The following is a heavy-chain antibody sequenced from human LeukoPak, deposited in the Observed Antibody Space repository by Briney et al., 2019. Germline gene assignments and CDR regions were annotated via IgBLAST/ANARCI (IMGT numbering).Heavy chain of an antibody. CDR2: IRSKAYGGTT. D-gene: IGHD2-2*01. CDR3: TRGGLYCSSTSCQGITFDY. CDR1: GFTFGDYA. V-gene: IGHV3-49*04. J-gene: IGHJ4*02. Sequence: GGSLRLSCTASGFTFGDYAMSWVHQAPGKGLEWVGFIRSKAYGGTTEYAASVKGRFTISRDDSKSIAYLQMNSLKTEDTAVYYCTRGGLYCSSTSCQGITFDYWGQGTLVTVSS.